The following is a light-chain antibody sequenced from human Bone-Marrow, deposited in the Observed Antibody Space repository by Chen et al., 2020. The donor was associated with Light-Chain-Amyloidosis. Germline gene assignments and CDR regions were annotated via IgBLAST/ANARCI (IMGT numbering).Light chain of an antibody. J-gene: IGLJ1*01. CDR3: SSYTITNTLV. CDR2: EVT. V-gene: IGLV2-14*01. CDR1: SSDVGGDNH. Sequence: QSALTQPASASGSPGQSITISRTGTSSDVGGDNHVSWYQQHPDNAPKLMIYEVTNRPSWVPDRFSGSKSDNTASLTISGLQTEDEADYFCSSYTITNTLVFGSGTRVTVL.